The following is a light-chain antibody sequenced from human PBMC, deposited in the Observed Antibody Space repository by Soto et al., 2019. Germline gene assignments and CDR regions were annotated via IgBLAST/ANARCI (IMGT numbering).Light chain of an antibody. CDR3: CSYAGSSTFPYV. CDR2: EGS. CDR1: SSDVGSYNL. J-gene: IGLJ1*01. V-gene: IGLV2-23*03. Sequence: QSALTQPASVSGSPGQSITISCTGTSSDVGSYNLASWYQQHPGKAPKLMIYEGSKRPSGVSNRFSGSKSGNTASLTISGLQAEDEADYYCCSYAGSSTFPYVFGTGTKVTVL.